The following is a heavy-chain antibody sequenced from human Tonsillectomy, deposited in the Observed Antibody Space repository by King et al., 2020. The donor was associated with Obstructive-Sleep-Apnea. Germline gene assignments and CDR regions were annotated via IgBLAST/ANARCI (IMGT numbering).Heavy chain of an antibody. J-gene: IGHJ6*02. D-gene: IGHD5-12*01. CDR1: GFTVSSNY. V-gene: IGHV3-66*01. Sequence: VQLVESGGGLVQPGGSLRLSCAASGFTVSSNYMNWVRQAPGKGLEWVSVIYSGGSTYYADSVKGRFTISRDNSKNTLYLQMNSLRAEDTAVYYCATDKGSGGYDPLSYNYYYYGMDVWGQGTTVTVSS. CDR2: IYSGGST. CDR3: ATDKGSGGYDPLSYNYYYYGMDV.